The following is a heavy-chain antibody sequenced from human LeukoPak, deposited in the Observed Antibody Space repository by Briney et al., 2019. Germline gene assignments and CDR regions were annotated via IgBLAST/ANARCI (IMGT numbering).Heavy chain of an antibody. CDR2: IYYSGST. CDR1: GGSISSYY. J-gene: IGHJ4*02. V-gene: IGHV4-59*01. Sequence: KPSETLSLTCTVSGGSISSYYWSWIRQPPGKGLEWIGYIYYSGSTNYNPSLKSRVTISVDTSKNQFSLKLSSVTAADTAVYYCARFRFYRRDGYNFDYWGQETLVTVSS. D-gene: IGHD5-24*01. CDR3: ARFRFYRRDGYNFDY.